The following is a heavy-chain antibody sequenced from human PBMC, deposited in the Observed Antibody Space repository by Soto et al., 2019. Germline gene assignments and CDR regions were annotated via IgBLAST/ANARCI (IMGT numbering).Heavy chain of an antibody. CDR2: ISGSGGST. Sequence: SGGSLRLSCAASGFTFSSYAMSWVRQAPGKGLEWVSAISGSGGSTYYADSVKGRFTISRDNSKNTLYLQMNSLRAEDTAVYYCAKGGVYYYYYYMDVWGKGTTVTVSS. CDR3: AKGGVYYYYYYMDV. J-gene: IGHJ6*03. CDR1: GFTFSSYA. V-gene: IGHV3-23*01. D-gene: IGHD3-10*01.